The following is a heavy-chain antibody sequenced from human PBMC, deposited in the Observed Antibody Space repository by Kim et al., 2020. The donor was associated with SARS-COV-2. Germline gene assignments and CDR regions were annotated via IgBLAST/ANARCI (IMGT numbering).Heavy chain of an antibody. V-gene: IGHV4-34*01. D-gene: IGHD3-3*01. Sequence: SETLSLTCAVYGGSFSGYYWSWIRQPPGKGLEWIGEINHSGSTNYNPSLKSRVTISVDTSKNQFSLKLSSVTAADTAVYYCARGHSPRRITIFGVGHSNWFDPWGQGTLVTVSS. CDR3: ARGHSPRRITIFGVGHSNWFDP. J-gene: IGHJ5*02. CDR1: GGSFSGYY. CDR2: INHSGST.